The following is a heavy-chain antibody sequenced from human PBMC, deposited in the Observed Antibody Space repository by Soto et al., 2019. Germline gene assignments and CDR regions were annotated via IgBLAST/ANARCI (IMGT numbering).Heavy chain of an antibody. CDR3: GREYCSTPSCYGPDY. CDR1: AYTFTSYG. J-gene: IGHJ4*02. V-gene: IGHV1-18*01. D-gene: IGHD2-2*01. CDR2: ISTYNGNT. Sequence: QVPLVQSGAEVKKPGASVKVSCKASAYTFTSYGISWVRQAPGQGLEWMGWISTYNGNTNFAQKFQGRVTMTKDTSTSTAYMELRSLRSDDTAVYYCGREYCSTPSCYGPDYWGQGTLVTVSS.